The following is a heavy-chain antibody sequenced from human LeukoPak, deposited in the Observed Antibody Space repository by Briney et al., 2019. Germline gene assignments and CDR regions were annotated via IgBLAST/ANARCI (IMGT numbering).Heavy chain of an antibody. Sequence: PGGSLRLSCAASGFTFSSYAMSWVRQAPGQGLEWVSAISGSGGRTYYADSVKGRFTISRDNSKKTLYLQMNSLRAEDTAVYYCAKDRCSGGGCYTYFDYWGQGTLVTVSS. V-gene: IGHV3-23*01. J-gene: IGHJ4*02. CDR3: AKDRCSGGGCYTYFDY. CDR2: ISGSGGRT. CDR1: GFTFSSYA. D-gene: IGHD2-15*01.